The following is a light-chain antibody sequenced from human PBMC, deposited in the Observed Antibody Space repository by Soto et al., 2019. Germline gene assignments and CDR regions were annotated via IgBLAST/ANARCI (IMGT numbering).Light chain of an antibody. J-gene: IGKJ4*01. Sequence: EIVLTQSPGTLSLSPGERATLSCRASQSVSSSFLAWYQQKRGQPPRLLIYGASTRATGVPTRFSGSRSGAEFTLTINSLQSEDFAVYYCQPYNNWPLTFGGGTKVDIK. CDR3: QPYNNWPLT. V-gene: IGKV3-15*01. CDR1: QSVSSS. CDR2: GAS.